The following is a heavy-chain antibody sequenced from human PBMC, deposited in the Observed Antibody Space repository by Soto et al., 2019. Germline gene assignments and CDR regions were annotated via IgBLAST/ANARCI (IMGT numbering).Heavy chain of an antibody. CDR3: TRPPEYSSSSGVDY. D-gene: IGHD6-6*01. J-gene: IGHJ4*02. Sequence: GGSLRLSCAASGFTFSGSAMHWVRQASGKGLEWVGRIRSKANSYATAYAASVKGRFTISRDDSKNTAYLQMNSLKTEDTAVYYCTRPPEYSSSSGVDYWGQGTLVTVSS. V-gene: IGHV3-73*01. CDR1: GFTFSGSA. CDR2: IRSKANSYAT.